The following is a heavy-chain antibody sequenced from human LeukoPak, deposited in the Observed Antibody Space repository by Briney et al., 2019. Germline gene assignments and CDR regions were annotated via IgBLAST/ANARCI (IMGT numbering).Heavy chain of an antibody. CDR1: GYTFNAYY. V-gene: IGHV1-2*02. Sequence: ASVKVSCKASGYTFNAYYIHWVRQAPGQGLEWMGWINPKIGSTNSAQKIQGRVTMTRDTSINTTYMELSSLRSDDTAVYYCARGERDGDLDSWGQETLVTVSS. J-gene: IGHJ4*02. CDR2: INPKIGST. CDR3: ARGERDGDLDS. D-gene: IGHD4-17*01.